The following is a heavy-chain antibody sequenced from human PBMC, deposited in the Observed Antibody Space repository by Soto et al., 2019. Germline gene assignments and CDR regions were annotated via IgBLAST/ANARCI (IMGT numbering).Heavy chain of an antibody. J-gene: IGHJ6*02. V-gene: IGHV3-23*01. CDR3: TKSRRSVLMVYGFGGMDV. Sequence: CSLRLSCAASGFSVSDYAMSWVRQAPGKGLEWVSSISGSGDGTYYGDSVKGRFTLSRDTSQKTLYLQMNNLRGEDTAVYFCTKSRRSVLMVYGFGGMDVWGRGTTVTVSS. D-gene: IGHD2-8*01. CDR1: GFSVSDYA. CDR2: ISGSGDGT.